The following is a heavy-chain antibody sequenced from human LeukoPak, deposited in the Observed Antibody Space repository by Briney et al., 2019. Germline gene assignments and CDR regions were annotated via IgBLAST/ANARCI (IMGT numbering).Heavy chain of an antibody. J-gene: IGHJ4*02. CDR1: GGSFSGYY. D-gene: IGHD4-17*01. V-gene: IGHV4-34*01. CDR3: ARGSDYGDYVLYSFDY. CDR2: INHSGST. Sequence: SETLSLTCAVYGGSFSGYYWSWIRQPPGKGLEWIGEINHSGSTNYNPSLKSRVTISADTSKNQFSLMLSSVTAADTAVFYCARGSDYGDYVLYSFDYWGQGTLVTVSS.